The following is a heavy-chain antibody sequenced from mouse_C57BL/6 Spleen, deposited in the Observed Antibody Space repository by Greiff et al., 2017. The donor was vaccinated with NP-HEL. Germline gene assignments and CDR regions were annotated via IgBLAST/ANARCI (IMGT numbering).Heavy chain of an antibody. CDR1: GYAFSSYW. CDR2: IYPGDGDT. V-gene: IGHV1-80*01. J-gene: IGHJ4*01. D-gene: IGHD2-12*01. CDR3: ARTTNYARDY. Sequence: QVQLKQSGAELVKPGASVKISCKASGYAFSSYWMNWVKQRPGKGLEWIGQIYPGDGDTNYNGKFKGKATLTADKSSSTAYMQLSSLTSEDAAVYFCARTTNYARDYWGQGTSVTVSS.